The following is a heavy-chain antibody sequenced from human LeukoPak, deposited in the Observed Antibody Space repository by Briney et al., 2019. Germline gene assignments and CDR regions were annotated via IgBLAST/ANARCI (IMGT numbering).Heavy chain of an antibody. Sequence: SSETLSLTCAVYGGSFSGYYWSWIRQHPGKGLEWIGYIYYSGSTYYNPSLKGRVTISVDTSKNQFSLKLSSVTAADTAVYYCARDRAQQLDYWGQGTLVTVSS. D-gene: IGHD1/OR15-1a*01. CDR1: GGSFSGYY. CDR3: ARDRAQQLDY. J-gene: IGHJ4*02. V-gene: IGHV4-31*11. CDR2: IYYSGST.